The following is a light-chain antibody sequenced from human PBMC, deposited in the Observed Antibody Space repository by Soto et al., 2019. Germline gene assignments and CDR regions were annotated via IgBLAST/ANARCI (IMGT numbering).Light chain of an antibody. J-gene: IGKJ1*01. CDR2: DAF. CDR3: QQYSASPRT. V-gene: IGKV3-20*01. CDR1: RSLDSGQ. Sequence: EIVLTQSPGTLSLSPGESPTLSCRASRSLDSGQLAWYQQKVGRAPRLLIHDAFIRATGIPDRFSGSGSGTDFTLTIARLEPEDFAVYYCQQYSASPRTFGQGTKVDI.